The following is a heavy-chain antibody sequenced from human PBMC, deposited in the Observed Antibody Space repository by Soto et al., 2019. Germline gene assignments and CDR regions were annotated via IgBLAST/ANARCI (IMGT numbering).Heavy chain of an antibody. CDR3: ARDLRVPDAAAAPGDYYYMDV. D-gene: IGHD6-13*01. V-gene: IGHV6-1*01. Sequence: SQTLSLTCAISGDSVSSNSAAWNWIRQSPSRGLEWLGRTYYRSKWYNDYAVSVKSRITINPDTSKNQFSLQLNSVTPEDTAVYYCARDLRVPDAAAAPGDYYYMDVWGKGTTVTVSS. J-gene: IGHJ6*03. CDR1: GDSVSSNSAA. CDR2: TYYRSKWYN.